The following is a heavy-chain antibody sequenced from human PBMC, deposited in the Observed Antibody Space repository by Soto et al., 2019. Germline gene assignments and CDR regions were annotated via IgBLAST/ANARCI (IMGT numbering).Heavy chain of an antibody. D-gene: IGHD5-12*01. J-gene: IGHJ4*02. Sequence: ASVKVSCKASGYTFTDYYMHWVRQAPGQGLEWMGWINPNSGGTNYAQNFQGRVTMTRDTSISTAYMELSRLRSDDTAVYYCKTGGYTGYDPFDYWGQGTLATVSS. CDR2: INPNSGGT. CDR3: KTGGYTGYDPFDY. CDR1: GYTFTDYY. V-gene: IGHV1-2*02.